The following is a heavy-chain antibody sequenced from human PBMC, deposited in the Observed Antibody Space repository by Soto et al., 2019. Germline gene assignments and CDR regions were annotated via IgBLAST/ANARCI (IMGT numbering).Heavy chain of an antibody. D-gene: IGHD5-12*01. CDR1: GFTFSSYA. CDR3: AKDSYSGYVGGAGNI. Sequence: PGGSLRLSCAASGFTFSSYAMSWVRQAPGKGLDWVSSISGSGGILYFADSVKGRFTISRDNSKNTLYLQMNSLRAEDTAVYYCAKDSYSGYVGGAGNIWGQGTMVTVSS. J-gene: IGHJ3*02. V-gene: IGHV3-23*01. CDR2: ISGSGGIL.